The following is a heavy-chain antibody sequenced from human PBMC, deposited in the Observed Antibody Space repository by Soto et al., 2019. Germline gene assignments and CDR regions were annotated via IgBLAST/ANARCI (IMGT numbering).Heavy chain of an antibody. CDR3: AKTVDTGPDIVATMGSFLDY. Sequence: HPGGSLRLSCAASGFTFSSYAMSWVRQAPGKGLEWVSAISGNGAGTYYADSVQGRFTISRDNSKNTLYLQTNTLRADDTAVYYCAKTVDTGPDIVATMGSFLDYWGQGTLVTVSS. CDR2: ISGNGAGT. V-gene: IGHV3-23*01. CDR1: GFTFSSYA. J-gene: IGHJ4*02. D-gene: IGHD5-12*01.